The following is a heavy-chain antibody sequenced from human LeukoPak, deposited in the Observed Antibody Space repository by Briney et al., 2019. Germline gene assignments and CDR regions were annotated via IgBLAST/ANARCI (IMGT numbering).Heavy chain of an antibody. CDR2: IYYSGST. CDR3: ARGLGGGRWNYYYYMDV. Sequence: SETLSLTCTVSGGSISSSSYYWGWIRQPPGKGLEWIGSIYYSGSTYHNPSLKSRGTISVDTSKNQFSLKLSSVTAADTAVYYCARGLGGGRWNYYYYMDVWGKGTTVTVSS. CDR1: GGSISSSSYY. V-gene: IGHV4-39*07. D-gene: IGHD2-15*01. J-gene: IGHJ6*03.